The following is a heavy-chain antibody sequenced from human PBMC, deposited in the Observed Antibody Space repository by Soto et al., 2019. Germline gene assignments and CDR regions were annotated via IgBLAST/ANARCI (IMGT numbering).Heavy chain of an antibody. CDR2: IRSSSNNYAT. CDR3: TGSAKGY. V-gene: IGHV3-73*01. CDR1: GFSFGGSA. J-gene: IGHJ4*02. Sequence: SGGSLRLSCAASGFSFGGSAMHWVRQASGKGLEWVGHIRSSSNNYATAYAASVTGRFTISRDDSRSTAYLQMNSLKTEDTAVYYCTGSAKGYWGQGTQVTVSS. D-gene: IGHD6-19*01.